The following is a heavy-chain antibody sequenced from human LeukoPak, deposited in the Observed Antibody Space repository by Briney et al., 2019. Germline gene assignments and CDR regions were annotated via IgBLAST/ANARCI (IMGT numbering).Heavy chain of an antibody. CDR1: GGSISSYY. V-gene: IGHV4-59*08. CDR2: IYYSGST. Sequence: PSETLSLTCTVSGGSISSYYWSWIRQPPGKGLEWIGYIYYSGSTNHNPSLKSRVTISVDTSKNQFSLKLSSVTAADTAVYYCARYHYYDSSADAFDIWGQGTMVTVSS. D-gene: IGHD3-22*01. J-gene: IGHJ3*02. CDR3: ARYHYYDSSADAFDI.